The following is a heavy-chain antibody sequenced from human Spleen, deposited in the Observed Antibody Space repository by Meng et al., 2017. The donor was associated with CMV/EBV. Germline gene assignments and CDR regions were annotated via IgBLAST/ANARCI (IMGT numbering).Heavy chain of an antibody. Sequence: GGSLRLSCTASGFTFSTYTLNWVRQAPGKGLEWVPSISSCSTYIYYAGSARGRFTLPRDNAKNSLYLQMHSLRAEDTAVYYCARDVRSGYADYGLNDRTNFDYWGQGTLVTVSS. CDR3: ARDVRSGYADYGLNDRTNFDY. CDR1: GFTFSTYT. J-gene: IGHJ4*02. CDR2: ISSCSTYI. D-gene: IGHD4/OR15-4a*01. V-gene: IGHV3-21*01.